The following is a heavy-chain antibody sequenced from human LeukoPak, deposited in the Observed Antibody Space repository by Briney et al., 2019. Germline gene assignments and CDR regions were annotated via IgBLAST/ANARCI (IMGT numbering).Heavy chain of an antibody. J-gene: IGHJ4*02. Sequence: PGGSLRLSCAASGFTFSNFWMHWVRQAPGKGLVWVSRINGDGSSTSYADSVKGRFTISRDNAKNTLYLQMSSLRAEDTAVYYCARIRYSDYDDWGQGTLVTVSS. V-gene: IGHV3-74*01. CDR2: INGDGSST. D-gene: IGHD5-12*01. CDR3: ARIRYSDYDD. CDR1: GFTFSNFW.